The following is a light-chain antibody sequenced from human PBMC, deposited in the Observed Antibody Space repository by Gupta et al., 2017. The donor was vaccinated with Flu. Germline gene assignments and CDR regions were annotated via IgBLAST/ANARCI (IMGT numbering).Light chain of an antibody. J-gene: IGKJ1*01. V-gene: IGKV3-11*01. CDR1: QSARSY. Sequence: PSTRSLSPGERAPLSGRASQSARSYLAWYQQTPGQGPRLLIYDVSNRATGIPARFSGSGSGTDFTLTITNLEPEDSAVYYCQQRSNWPSTFGQGTKVEIK. CDR2: DVS. CDR3: QQRSNWPST.